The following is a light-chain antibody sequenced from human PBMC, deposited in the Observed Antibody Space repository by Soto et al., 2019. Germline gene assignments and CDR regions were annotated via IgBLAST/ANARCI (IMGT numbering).Light chain of an antibody. J-gene: IGKJ1*01. V-gene: IGKV3-20*01. CDR1: QSVSGNN. CDR2: GES. Sequence: VLTQSPGTLSVSPGERATLSCRAGQSVSGNNLAWYQQKPGRPPRLLIYGESSRASGVPDRFSGSGSGTNFTLTINRLEPEDFAVYXXXQXXXXSWTFXQGTKVDIK. CDR3: XQXXXXSWT.